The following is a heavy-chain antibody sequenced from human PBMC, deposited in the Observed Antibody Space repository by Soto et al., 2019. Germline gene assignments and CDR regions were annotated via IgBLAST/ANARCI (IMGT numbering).Heavy chain of an antibody. Sequence: PSETLSLTCTVSGVSISSYYWTWIRQPPGKGLEWIGYIYYSGSTNYNPSLQSRVTISLDTSNNQFSLKLSSVTAADTAVYYCAREAPTTDYGDPQPFDYWGQGTLVTVSS. CDR1: GVSISSYY. CDR2: IYYSGST. J-gene: IGHJ4*02. D-gene: IGHD4-17*01. CDR3: AREAPTTDYGDPQPFDY. V-gene: IGHV4-59*01.